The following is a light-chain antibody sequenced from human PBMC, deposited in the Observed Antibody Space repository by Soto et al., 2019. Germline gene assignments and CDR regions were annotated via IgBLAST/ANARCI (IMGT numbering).Light chain of an antibody. CDR1: QSVGSY. Sequence: EIVLTQSPATLSLSPGERAILSCRASQSVGSYLAWYQQKPGQAPRLFIYDASNRATGIPPRFSGSGSGTEFTLTISSLEPEDFAVYYCQQHSNWPPLYTFGQGTKLEIK. V-gene: IGKV3-11*01. J-gene: IGKJ2*01. CDR2: DAS. CDR3: QQHSNWPPLYT.